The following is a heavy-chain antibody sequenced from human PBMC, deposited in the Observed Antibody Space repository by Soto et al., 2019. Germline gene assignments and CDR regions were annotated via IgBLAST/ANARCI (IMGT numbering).Heavy chain of an antibody. J-gene: IGHJ6*02. V-gene: IGHV1-2*02. Sequence: ASVNVSCKASGYTFTGYYMHWVRQAPGQGLEWMGWINPNSGGTNYAQKFQGRVTMTGDTSISTAYMELSRLRSDDTAVYYCAREGSSWYAYYYYYGMDVWGQGTTVTVSS. CDR3: AREGSSWYAYYYYYGMDV. CDR1: GYTFTGYY. D-gene: IGHD6-13*01. CDR2: INPNSGGT.